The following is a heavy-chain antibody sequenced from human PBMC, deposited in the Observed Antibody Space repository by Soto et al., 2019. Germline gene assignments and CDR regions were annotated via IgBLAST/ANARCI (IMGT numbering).Heavy chain of an antibody. V-gene: IGHV1-18*01. CDR2: ISTDNGNT. D-gene: IGHD3-3*01. CDR3: ARDQGITAFGVYSMYYSGMDV. Sequence: QVQLVQSGAEVKKPGASVKVSCKASGYTFTNSGINWVRQAPGQGLEWMGWISTDNGNTNYAQHLQGRVSMTTDTSTSTEYMDLRSLRSDDTAVYYCARDQGITAFGVYSMYYSGMDVWGQGTTVTVSS. CDR1: GYTFTNSG. J-gene: IGHJ6*02.